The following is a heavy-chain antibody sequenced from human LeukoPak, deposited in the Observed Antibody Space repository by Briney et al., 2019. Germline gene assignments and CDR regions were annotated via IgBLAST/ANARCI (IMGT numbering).Heavy chain of an antibody. CDR1: GGTFSSYA. CDR3: AAGRRLAEHYFDY. Sequence: SVKVSCKASGGTFSSYAISWVRQAPGQGLEWMGRIIPIFGTANYAQKFQGRVTITTDESTSTAYMELSSLRSEDTAVYYCAAGRRLAEHYFDYWGQGTLVTVSS. CDR2: IIPIFGTA. J-gene: IGHJ4*02. V-gene: IGHV1-69*05. D-gene: IGHD6-25*01.